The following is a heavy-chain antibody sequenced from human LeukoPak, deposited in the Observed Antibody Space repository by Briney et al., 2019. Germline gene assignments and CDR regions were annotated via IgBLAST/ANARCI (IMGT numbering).Heavy chain of an antibody. CDR2: IIPIFGTA. CDR3: ARVGYSYGHYYFDY. D-gene: IGHD5-18*01. J-gene: IGHJ4*02. CDR1: GGTFSSYA. Sequence: ASVKVSCKASGGTFSSYAISWVRQAPGQGLEWMGGIIPIFGTANYAQKSQGRVTITADESTSTAYMELSSLRSEDTAVYYCARVGYSYGHYYFDYWGQGTLVTVSS. V-gene: IGHV1-69*13.